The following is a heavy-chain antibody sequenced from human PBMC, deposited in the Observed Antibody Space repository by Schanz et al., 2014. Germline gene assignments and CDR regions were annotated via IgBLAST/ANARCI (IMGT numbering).Heavy chain of an antibody. CDR3: ARGNAIFGVVILGWLDP. CDR1: GDTLSRYG. D-gene: IGHD3-3*01. J-gene: IGHJ5*02. Sequence: QVQLVQSGAEVKKPGSSVTVSCKASGDTLSRYGISWVRQAPGQGLEWMGRIIPNLGSANYAQKFQGRVTITAGKSTSTVYMELSSLRSEDTAIYYCARGNAIFGVVILGWLDPWGQGTLVTVSS. V-gene: IGHV1-69*04. CDR2: IIPNLGSA.